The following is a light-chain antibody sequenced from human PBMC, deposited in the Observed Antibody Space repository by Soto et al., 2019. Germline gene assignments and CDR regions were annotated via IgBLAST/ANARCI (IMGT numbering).Light chain of an antibody. CDR3: LQHYSFPRT. CDR2: DAS. V-gene: IGKV3-11*01. J-gene: IGKJ1*01. CDR1: QSVRSF. Sequence: EIVLTQSPATLSLSPGERATLSCRASQSVRSFLAWYQQKPGQAPRLLIYDASNRATGVPGRFSGSGSGTDFTLTISSLQPEDVATYYCLQHYSFPRTFGQGTKVEI.